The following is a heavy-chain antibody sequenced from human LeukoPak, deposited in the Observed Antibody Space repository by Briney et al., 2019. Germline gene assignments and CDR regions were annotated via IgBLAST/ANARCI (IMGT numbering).Heavy chain of an antibody. CDR2: IKQDGSDK. D-gene: IGHD4-17*01. CDR1: GFTFSSYW. J-gene: IGHJ4*02. CDR3: ANEIRPNDY. Sequence: GGSLRLSCEVSGFTFSSYWMNWVRQAPGKGLEWVANIKQDGSDKYYVDSVKGRFTISRDNAKNSLYLQMNSLRAEDTAVYYCANEIRPNDYWGQGTQVTVSS. V-gene: IGHV3-7*03.